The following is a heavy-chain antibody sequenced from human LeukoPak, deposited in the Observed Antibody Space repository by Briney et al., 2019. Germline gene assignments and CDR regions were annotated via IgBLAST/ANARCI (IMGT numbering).Heavy chain of an antibody. D-gene: IGHD1-1*01. J-gene: IGHJ4*02. CDR3: ARVNINNWHSCDY. CDR2: IYHSGSP. CDR1: GGSISSNNW. V-gene: IGHV4-4*02. Sequence: SGTLSLTCAVSGGSISSNNWWGWVRQPPGEGLEWIGEIYHSGSPNYNPSLKSRVTISVDKSRNHFSLNLSSVTAADTAVYYCARVNINNWHSCDYWGQGTLVTVSS.